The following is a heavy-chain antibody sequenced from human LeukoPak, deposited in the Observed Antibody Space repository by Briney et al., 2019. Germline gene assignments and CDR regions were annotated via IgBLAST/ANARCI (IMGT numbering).Heavy chain of an antibody. J-gene: IGHJ6*03. CDR1: GFTFSSYE. CDR3: ARCSDVYNYFFYMDV. Sequence: PGGSLRLSCAASGFTFSSYEMNWVRQAPGKGLEWVSYISSSGSTIYYADSVKGRFTISRDNAKNSLYLQMDSLRGEDTALYYCARCSDVYNYFFYMDVWGNGTTVAVSS. V-gene: IGHV3-48*03. D-gene: IGHD6-6*01. CDR2: ISSSGSTI.